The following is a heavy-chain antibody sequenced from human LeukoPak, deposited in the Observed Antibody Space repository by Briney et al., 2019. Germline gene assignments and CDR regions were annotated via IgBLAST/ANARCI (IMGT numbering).Heavy chain of an antibody. D-gene: IGHD3-22*01. Sequence: GGSLRLACAASGFTFSSYWMSWVRQAPGKGLEWVASIKHDGSEKYYVDSVKGRFIISRDNAKNSLYLQMNSLRAEDTAVYYCARGVDYYDSSGYWVYWGQGTLVTVSS. CDR2: IKHDGSEK. CDR1: GFTFSSYW. V-gene: IGHV3-7*01. CDR3: ARGVDYYDSSGYWVY. J-gene: IGHJ4*02.